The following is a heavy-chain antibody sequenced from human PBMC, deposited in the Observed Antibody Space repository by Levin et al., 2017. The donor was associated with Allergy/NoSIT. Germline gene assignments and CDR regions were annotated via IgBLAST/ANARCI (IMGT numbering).Heavy chain of an antibody. CDR3: ARWGVVVAATDDAFDI. V-gene: IGHV4-59*01. D-gene: IGHD2-15*01. Sequence: SETLSLTCTVSGGSISSYYWSWIRQPPGKGLEWIGYIYYSGSTNYNPSLKSRVTISVDTSKNQFSLKLSSVTAADTAVYYCARWGVVVAATDDAFDIWGQGTMVTVSS. CDR2: IYYSGST. CDR1: GGSISSYY. J-gene: IGHJ3*02.